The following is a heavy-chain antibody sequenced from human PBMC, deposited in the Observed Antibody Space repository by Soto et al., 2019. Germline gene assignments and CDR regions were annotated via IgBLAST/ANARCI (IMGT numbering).Heavy chain of an antibody. J-gene: IGHJ5*02. CDR2: IHNSGSP. V-gene: IGHV4-30-4*08. CDR3: ARGSTTKKVDP. Sequence: PSETLSLTCTVSGGSIRRDAYAWSWIRQSPGKGLEWIGHIHNSGSPYNNPSLKSRVTISADTSMNQFSLALTSVTAADTAMYYWARGSTTKKVDPGGRGTRVTVSS. CDR1: GGSIRRDAYA.